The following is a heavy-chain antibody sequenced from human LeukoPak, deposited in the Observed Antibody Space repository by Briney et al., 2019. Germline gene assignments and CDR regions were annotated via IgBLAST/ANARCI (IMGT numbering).Heavy chain of an antibody. J-gene: IGHJ6*02. V-gene: IGHV3-23*01. D-gene: IGHD5-18*01. CDR2: ISGSGGST. CDR3: GRDPFGLGEQLIQYYYYGMDV. CDR1: GFTFSSYA. Sequence: GGSLRLSCAASGFTFSSYAMSWVRQAPGKGLEWVSAISGSGGSTYYADSVKGRFTISRDNSKNTLYLQTNSLRAEDTAVYYCGRDPFGLGEQLIQYYYYGMDVWGQGTTVTVSS.